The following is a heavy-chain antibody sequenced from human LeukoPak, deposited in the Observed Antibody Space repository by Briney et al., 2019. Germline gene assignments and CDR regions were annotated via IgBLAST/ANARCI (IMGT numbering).Heavy chain of an antibody. CDR1: GFTFSSYG. V-gene: IGHV3-7*01. J-gene: IGHJ6*03. CDR3: ARDRGGGHMDV. D-gene: IGHD2-15*01. CDR2: IKQDGSEK. Sequence: GGSLRLSCAASGFTFSSYGMSWVRQAPGKGLEWVANIKQDGSEKYYVDSVKGRFTISRENAKNSLYLQMNSLRAGDTAVYYCARDRGGGHMDVWGKGTTVTISS.